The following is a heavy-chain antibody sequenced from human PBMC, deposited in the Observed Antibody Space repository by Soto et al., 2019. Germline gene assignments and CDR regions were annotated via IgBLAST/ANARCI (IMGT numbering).Heavy chain of an antibody. D-gene: IGHD1-1*01. Sequence: SETLSLTCTFSGASIIGFYWSWIRKSAGKGLEWIGRIYATGTTDYNPSLKSRVMMSVDTSKKQFSLKLRSVTAADTAVYYCVRDGTKTLRDWFDPWGQGISVTVSS. CDR1: GASIIGFY. CDR3: VRDGTKTLRDWFDP. CDR2: IYATGTT. J-gene: IGHJ5*02. V-gene: IGHV4-4*07.